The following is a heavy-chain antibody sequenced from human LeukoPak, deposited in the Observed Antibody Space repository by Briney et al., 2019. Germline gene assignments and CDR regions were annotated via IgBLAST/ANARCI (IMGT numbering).Heavy chain of an antibody. J-gene: IGHJ4*02. CDR3: AHYSGYDLYSSGWYVY. Sequence: SGPTLAKPTQTLTLTCTFSGFSLSTSGVGVGWIRQPPGKALEWLALIYWDDDKRYSPSLKSRLTITKDTSKNQVVLTMTNMDPVDTATYYCAHYSGYDLYSSGWYVYWGQGTLVTVSS. V-gene: IGHV2-5*02. D-gene: IGHD6-19*01. CDR2: IYWDDDK. CDR1: GFSLSTSGVG.